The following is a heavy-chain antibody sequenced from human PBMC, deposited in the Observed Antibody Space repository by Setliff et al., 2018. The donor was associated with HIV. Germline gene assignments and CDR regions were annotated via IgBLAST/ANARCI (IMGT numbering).Heavy chain of an antibody. CDR1: GYSFTTYG. Sequence: PGESLKISCKDSGYSFTTYGIAWVRQMPGKGLEWMGIIYPSDSETRYSPSFRGQVTISVDKSIFTAYLQWSSLKASDTAMYYCASYYDSSGYNPRAFDIWGQGTMVTV. J-gene: IGHJ3*02. V-gene: IGHV5-51*01. CDR2: IYPSDSET. CDR3: ASYYDSSGYNPRAFDI. D-gene: IGHD3-22*01.